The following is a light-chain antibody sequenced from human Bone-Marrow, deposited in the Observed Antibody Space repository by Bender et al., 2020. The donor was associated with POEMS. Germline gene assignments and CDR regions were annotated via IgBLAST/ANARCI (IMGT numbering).Light chain of an antibody. V-gene: IGLV2-8*01. CDR2: EVN. CDR3: SSYAGLDIYV. CDR1: SSDVGGYNH. J-gene: IGLJ1*01. Sequence: QSALTQPASVSGSPGQSITISCTGTSSDVGGYNHVSWYQQHPGKAPKLMIYEVNKRPSGVPDRFTGSKSGNTASLTVSGLQAEDEAEYYCSSYAGLDIYVFGSGTTVTVL.